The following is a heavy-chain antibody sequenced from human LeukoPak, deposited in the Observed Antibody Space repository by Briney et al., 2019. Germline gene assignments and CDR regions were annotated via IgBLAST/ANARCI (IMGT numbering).Heavy chain of an antibody. J-gene: IGHJ4*02. CDR1: GFTFNNYA. Sequence: GGSLRLSCAASGFTFNNYAMNWVRQSPGKVLEWVASIIGSGVNTYHADSVNGRFTISRDNSKNTLYLQMSSLSAADTAVYYCAKGRLPSCTNASCYPFDFWGQGTLVTVSS. CDR2: IIGSGVNT. D-gene: IGHD2-2*01. CDR3: AKGRLPSCTNASCYPFDF. V-gene: IGHV3-23*01.